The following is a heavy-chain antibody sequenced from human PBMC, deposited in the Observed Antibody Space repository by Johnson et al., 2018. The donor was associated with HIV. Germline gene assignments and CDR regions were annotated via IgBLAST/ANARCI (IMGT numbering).Heavy chain of an antibody. CDR3: ARETRDDAFDI. Sequence: EQLVESGGGVVQPGRSLRVSCGASGFTFSSYDMHWVRQAPGKGLVWVSRINSDGSSTSYADSVKGRFTISRDNAKNSLYLQMNRLKSEDTAVYYCARETRDDAFDIWGQGTMVTVSS. J-gene: IGHJ3*02. V-gene: IGHV3-74*01. D-gene: IGHD4-11*01. CDR1: GFTFSSYD. CDR2: INSDGSST.